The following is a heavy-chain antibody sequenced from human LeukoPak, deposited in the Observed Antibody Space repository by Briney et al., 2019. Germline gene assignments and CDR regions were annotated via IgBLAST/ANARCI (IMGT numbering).Heavy chain of an antibody. CDR3: AREVGICSGGSCYFRFDF. D-gene: IGHD2-15*01. Sequence: GGSLRLSCAASGFTFSTYWMNWVRQVPGKGLEWVANIKQDGSEKYYVDSVKGRFTISRDNAKNSLYLQMDSLRAEDTAVYYCAREVGICSGGSCYFRFDFWGQGTLVTVSS. J-gene: IGHJ4*02. CDR1: GFTFSTYW. CDR2: IKQDGSEK. V-gene: IGHV3-7*01.